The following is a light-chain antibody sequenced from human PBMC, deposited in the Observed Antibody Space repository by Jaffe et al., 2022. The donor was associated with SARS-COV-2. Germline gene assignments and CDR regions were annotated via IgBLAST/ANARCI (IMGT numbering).Light chain of an antibody. Sequence: EIVLTQSPGTLSLSPGERATLSCRASQSVSSSYLAWYQQKPGLAPRLLIYGASSRATGIPDRFSGSGSGTDFTLTISRLEPEDFAVYYCQQYGSSPALTFGGGTKVEIK. CDR2: GAS. CDR3: QQYGSSPALT. CDR1: QSVSSSY. J-gene: IGKJ4*01. V-gene: IGKV3-20*01.